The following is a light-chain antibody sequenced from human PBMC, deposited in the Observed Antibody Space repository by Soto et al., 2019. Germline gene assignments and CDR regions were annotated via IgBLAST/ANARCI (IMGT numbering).Light chain of an antibody. J-gene: IGLJ1*01. CDR1: SSDVGSYNL. CDR2: EGS. CDR3: CSYAGSNNYV. Sequence: QSVLTQPASVSGSPGQSITISCTGTSSDVGSYNLVSWYQQHPGKAPKLMIYEGSKRPSGVSNRFSGSKSGNTASLTISGLQAEDEADYYCCSYAGSNNYVFGTGTKVTV. V-gene: IGLV2-23*01.